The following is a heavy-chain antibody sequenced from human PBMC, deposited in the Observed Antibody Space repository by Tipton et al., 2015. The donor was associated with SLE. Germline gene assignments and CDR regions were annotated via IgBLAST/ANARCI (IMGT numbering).Heavy chain of an antibody. D-gene: IGHD6-19*01. V-gene: IGHV3-43*02. CDR1: GFTFDDYA. CDR2: ISGDGGST. Sequence: VQLVQSGGGVVQPGGSLRPSCAASGFTFDDYAMLWVRQAPGKGLEWVSLISGDGGSTYYADSVKGRFTISRDNSKNSLYLQMNSLRTEDTALYYCAKDIGSSGWDGYWGQGTLVTVSS. CDR3: AKDIGSSGWDGY. J-gene: IGHJ4*02.